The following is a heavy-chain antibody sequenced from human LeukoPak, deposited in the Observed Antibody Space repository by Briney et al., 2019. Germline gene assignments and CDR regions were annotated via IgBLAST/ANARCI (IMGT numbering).Heavy chain of an antibody. CDR3: AKDLEVLRYFDWLGAARAPLDY. V-gene: IGHV3-23*01. Sequence: GGSLRLSCAASGFTFSSYGMSWVRQAPGKGLEWVSAISGSGGSTYYADSVKGRFTISRDNSKNTLYLQMNSLRAEDTAVYYCAKDLEVLRYFDWLGAARAPLDYWGQGTLVTVSS. J-gene: IGHJ4*02. CDR1: GFTFSSYG. CDR2: ISGSGGST. D-gene: IGHD3-9*01.